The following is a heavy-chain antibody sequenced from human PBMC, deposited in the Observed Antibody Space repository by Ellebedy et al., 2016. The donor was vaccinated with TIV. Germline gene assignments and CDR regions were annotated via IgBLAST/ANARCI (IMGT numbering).Heavy chain of an antibody. CDR1: GFTFSSYA. Sequence: GESLKISXAASGFTFSSYAMSWVRQAPGKGLEWVSAISGSGGSTYYADSVKGRFTISRDNSKNTLYLQMNSLRAEDTAVYYCANLLERNDFWSGNLHYWGQGTLVTVSS. V-gene: IGHV3-23*01. J-gene: IGHJ4*02. D-gene: IGHD3-3*01. CDR3: ANLLERNDFWSGNLHY. CDR2: ISGSGGST.